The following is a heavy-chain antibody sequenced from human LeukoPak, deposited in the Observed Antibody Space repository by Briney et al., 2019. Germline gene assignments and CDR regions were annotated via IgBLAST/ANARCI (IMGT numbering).Heavy chain of an antibody. CDR1: GFTFTSYS. D-gene: IGHD4-23*01. J-gene: IGHJ4*02. Sequence: GGSLRLSCAASGFTFTSYSMNWVRQAPGKGLEWVSTISGGGGSTYYADSVKGRFTISRDNSKNTLYLQVNSLRAEDTAVYYCARDYGGNSGVDYWGQGTLVTVSS. V-gene: IGHV3-23*01. CDR3: ARDYGGNSGVDY. CDR2: ISGGGGST.